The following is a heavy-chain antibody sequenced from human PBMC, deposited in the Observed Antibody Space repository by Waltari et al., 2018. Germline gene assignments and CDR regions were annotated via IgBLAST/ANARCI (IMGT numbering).Heavy chain of an antibody. Sequence: DGQLLESGGSLVQPGGSLRPSCQASGLTFAGYAMSWVRQAPGKGLEWVSIISQSGDRTDYGDAVRGRFNISRDNSQNMLYLEMNSLRVDDTAVYYCASTFFHWGQGTLVTVFS. V-gene: IGHV3-23*01. J-gene: IGHJ1*01. CDR1: GLTFAGYA. D-gene: IGHD3-3*01. CDR2: ISQSGDRT. CDR3: ASTFFH.